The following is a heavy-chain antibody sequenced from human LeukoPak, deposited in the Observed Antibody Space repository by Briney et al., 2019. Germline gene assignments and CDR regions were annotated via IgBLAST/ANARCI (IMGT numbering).Heavy chain of an antibody. V-gene: IGHV3-21*01. CDR2: ISSSSSYI. Sequence: GGSLRLSCAASGFTFSSYSMNWVRQAPGKGLEWVSSISSSSSYIYYADSVKGRFTISRDNAKNSLYLQMNSLRAEDTAVYYCARWERSYNYMDVWGKGATVTVSS. CDR1: GFTFSSYS. D-gene: IGHD1-1*01. J-gene: IGHJ6*03. CDR3: ARWERSYNYMDV.